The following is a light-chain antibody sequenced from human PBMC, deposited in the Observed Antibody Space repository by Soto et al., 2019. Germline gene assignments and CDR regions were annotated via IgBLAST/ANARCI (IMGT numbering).Light chain of an antibody. CDR2: GAS. J-gene: IGKJ1*01. Sequence: EIVMTQSPATLSVSPGERATLSCMASQSVNSRLAWYQQKPGQAPRLLIYGASTRAAGIPARFSGGGSGTGFTLTVSSLQSEDFAVYSCQQYNDWPPTFGQGTKVEIK. CDR3: QQYNDWPPT. V-gene: IGKV3-15*01. CDR1: QSVNSR.